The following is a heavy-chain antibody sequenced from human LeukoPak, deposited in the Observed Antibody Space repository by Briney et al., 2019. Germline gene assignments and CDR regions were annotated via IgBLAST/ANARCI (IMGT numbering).Heavy chain of an antibody. J-gene: IGHJ6*02. CDR3: AAAYFGVDQFYYGMDV. Sequence: PGGSLRLSCAASGFTFSSYALSSVRQAPGKGLEWVSAIDISGTSTYYADSVRGRFTISKDTSKNTLYLQLNSLRAEDTAIYYCAAAYFGVDQFYYGMDVWGQGTTVTVSS. V-gene: IGHV3-23*05. CDR2: IDISGTST. CDR1: GFTFSSYA. D-gene: IGHD3-3*01.